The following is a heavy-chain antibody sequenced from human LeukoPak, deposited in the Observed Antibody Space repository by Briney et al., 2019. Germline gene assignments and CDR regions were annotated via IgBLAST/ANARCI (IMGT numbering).Heavy chain of an antibody. Sequence: GGSLRLSCTASGFTFSVYTIQWVRQAPGKGLEWVAVISFDGTKQYYADSVKGQFAISRDNSKNTLYLQMNSLRAEDTAVYFCAKDRARGGTTDFDYWGQGTLVTVSS. CDR1: GFTFSVYT. CDR3: AKDRARGGTTDFDY. D-gene: IGHD1-7*01. J-gene: IGHJ4*02. V-gene: IGHV3-30*09. CDR2: ISFDGTKQ.